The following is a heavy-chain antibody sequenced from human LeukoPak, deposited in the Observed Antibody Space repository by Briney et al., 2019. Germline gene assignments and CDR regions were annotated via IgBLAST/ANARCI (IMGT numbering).Heavy chain of an antibody. D-gene: IGHD3-10*01. CDR1: GYTFTSYD. J-gene: IGHJ5*02. CDR3: ARGWVYYYGSGRYNWFDP. Sequence: ASVKVSCKASGYTFTSYDINWVRQATGQGLEWMGWMNPNSGNTGYAQKFQGRVTMTRNTSISTAYMELSSLRSEDTAVYYCARGWVYYYGSGRYNWFDPWGQGTLVTVSS. CDR2: MNPNSGNT. V-gene: IGHV1-8*01.